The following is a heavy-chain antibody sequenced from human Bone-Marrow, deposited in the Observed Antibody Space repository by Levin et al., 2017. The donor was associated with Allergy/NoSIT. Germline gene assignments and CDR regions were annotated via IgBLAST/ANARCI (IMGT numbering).Heavy chain of an antibody. D-gene: IGHD4-17*01. CDR1: GFTFSGSA. J-gene: IGHJ3*02. Sequence: GGSLRLSCAASGFTFSGSAMHWVRQASGKGLEWVGRIRTKGNSFATAYAASVKGRFTISRDDSKNTAYLQMNSLKIEDTAVYYCATHFGDFESLAFDIWGQGTMVTVSS. V-gene: IGHV3-73*01. CDR3: ATHFGDFESLAFDI. CDR2: IRTKGNSFAT.